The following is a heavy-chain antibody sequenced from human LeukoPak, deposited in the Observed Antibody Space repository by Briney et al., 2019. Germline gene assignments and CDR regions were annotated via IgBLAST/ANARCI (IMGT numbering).Heavy chain of an antibody. J-gene: IGHJ4*02. CDR3: AKDIGSYYYGSGSYPDY. CDR1: VFTFDDYA. CDR2: ISWDGGST. Sequence: PGGSLRLSCAASVFTFDDYAMHWVRQAPGKGLEWVSLISWDGGSTYYADSVKGRFTISRDNSKNSLYLQMNSLRTEDTALYYCAKDIGSYYYGSGSYPDYWGQGTLVTVSS. V-gene: IGHV3-43*02. D-gene: IGHD3-10*01.